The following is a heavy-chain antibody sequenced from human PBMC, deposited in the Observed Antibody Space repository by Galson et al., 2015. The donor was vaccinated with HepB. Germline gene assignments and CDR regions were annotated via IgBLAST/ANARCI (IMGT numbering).Heavy chain of an antibody. CDR3: AREKGGWGSEYYFDY. V-gene: IGHV3-30-3*01. CDR2: ISYDGSNK. CDR1: GFTFSSYA. J-gene: IGHJ4*02. Sequence: SLRLSCAASGFTFSSYAMHWVRQAPGKGLEWVAVISYDGSNKYYADSVKGRFTISRDNSKNTLYLQMNSLRAEDTAVYYCAREKGGWGSEYYFDYWGQGTLVTVSS. D-gene: IGHD6-19*01.